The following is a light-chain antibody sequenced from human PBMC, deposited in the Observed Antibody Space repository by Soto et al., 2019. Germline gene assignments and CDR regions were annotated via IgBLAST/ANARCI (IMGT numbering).Light chain of an antibody. V-gene: IGLV2-8*01. CDR2: EVS. Sequence: QSALTQPPSASGSPGQSVTISCTGTSSDVGAYKYVSWYQQYPGKAPKLLIYEVSKRPSGVPDRFSGSKSGNTASLTVSGLHADDAADYYWSSYVGSKISVFGGGTKLTVL. J-gene: IGLJ2*01. CDR3: SSYVGSKISV. CDR1: SSDVGAYKY.